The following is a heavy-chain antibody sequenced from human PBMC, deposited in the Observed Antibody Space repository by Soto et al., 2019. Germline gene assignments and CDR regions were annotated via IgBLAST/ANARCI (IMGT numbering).Heavy chain of an antibody. CDR2: INPSGGST. Sequence: QVQLVQSGAEVKKPGASVKVSCKASGYTFTSYYMHWVRQAPGQGLELMGIINPSGGSTSYAQKFQGRVTMSRDTSTSTVYMELSSLRSEDTAVYYCARDKYDFWSGYYIAYYYYGMDVWGQGTTVTVSS. CDR3: ARDKYDFWSGYYIAYYYYGMDV. D-gene: IGHD3-3*01. V-gene: IGHV1-46*01. CDR1: GYTFTSYY. J-gene: IGHJ6*02.